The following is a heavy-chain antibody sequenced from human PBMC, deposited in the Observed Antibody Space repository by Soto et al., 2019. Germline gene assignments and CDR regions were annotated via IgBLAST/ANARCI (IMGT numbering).Heavy chain of an antibody. CDR3: TRGEVATSGWSCDL. Sequence: QGQLMQSGAAVKKPGASVKLSCRASGYTLTTNYIHWGRQAPGQRPEWVAMINPRSKGNTNYAQKFRGRVTAASGPAARAVYMELNSLSSDDKAVYYGTRGEVATSGWSCDLWGQGTLVTVSS. CDR1: GYTLTTNY. D-gene: IGHD6-19*01. CDR2: INPRSKGNT. V-gene: IGHV1-46*03. J-gene: IGHJ4*02.